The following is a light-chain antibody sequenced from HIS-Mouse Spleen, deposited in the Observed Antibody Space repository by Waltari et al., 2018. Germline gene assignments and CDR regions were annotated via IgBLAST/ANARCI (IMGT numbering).Light chain of an antibody. CDR1: AFPKQY. CDR3: QSADSSGTGWV. Sequence: SYELTQPPSVSVSPGQPARITCSGDAFPKQYAYWYQQKPGQAPVLVIYKDSERPSGIPERFSGSSSGTTVTLTISGVQAEDEADYYCQSADSSGTGWVFGGGTKLTVL. J-gene: IGLJ3*02. CDR2: KDS. V-gene: IGLV3-25*03.